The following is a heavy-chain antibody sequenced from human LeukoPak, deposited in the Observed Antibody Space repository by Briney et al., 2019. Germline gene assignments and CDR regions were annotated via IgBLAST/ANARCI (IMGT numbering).Heavy chain of an antibody. V-gene: IGHV4-59*01. J-gene: IGHJ4*02. CDR2: IYYSGSA. CDR1: NGSMSSYF. Sequence: PSETLSLTCTVSNGSMSSYFWSWIRQPPGKGLEWIGYIYYSGSANFNPSLKSRVTISVDTSKNQFSLKLSSVTAADTAVYYCARAAAREYYYDRSGYYDYWGQGTLGTVSS. D-gene: IGHD3-22*01. CDR3: ARAAAREYYYDRSGYYDY.